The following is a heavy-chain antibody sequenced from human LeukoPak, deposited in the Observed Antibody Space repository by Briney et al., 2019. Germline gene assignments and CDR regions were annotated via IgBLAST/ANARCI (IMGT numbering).Heavy chain of an antibody. CDR2: INPSGGST. D-gene: IGHD3-22*01. CDR3: ARDGDYYYDSSGYIAY. CDR1: GYTFTSYY. Sequence: GASVKVSCKASGYTFTSYYMHWVRQAPGQGLEWMGIINPSGGSTSYAQKFQGRVTMTRDTSTSTVYMELSSLRSEDTAVYYCARDGDYYYDSSGYIAYWGQGILVTVSS. J-gene: IGHJ4*02. V-gene: IGHV1-46*01.